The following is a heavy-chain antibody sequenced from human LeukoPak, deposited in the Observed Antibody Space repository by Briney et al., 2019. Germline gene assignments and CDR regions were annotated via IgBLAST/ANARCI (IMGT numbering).Heavy chain of an antibody. J-gene: IGHJ4*02. D-gene: IGHD4-17*01. Sequence: ASVKVSCKASGYTFTNYGINWVRQAPGQGLEWMRWISAYNGNTIYAQKLQGRVTMTTDTSTSTAYMELRSLRSDDTAVYYCARDRPSYGDYDYWGQGTLVTVSS. CDR3: ARDRPSYGDYDY. V-gene: IGHV1-18*01. CDR1: GYTFTNYG. CDR2: ISAYNGNT.